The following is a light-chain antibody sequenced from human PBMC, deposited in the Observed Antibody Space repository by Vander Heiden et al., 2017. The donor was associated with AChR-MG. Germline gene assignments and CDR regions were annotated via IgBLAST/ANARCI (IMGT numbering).Light chain of an antibody. CDR3: NSRDSSGNHVEV. CDR2: DKN. CDR1: ALRRYY. Sequence: SSELTQDPAVSVALGQTVTITFQGDALRRYYATWYQQKPGQAPVLVTYDKNKRPSGIPDRFSGSSSGGAASLVITGAQADDEAVYYCNSRDSSGNHVEVFGGGTKLTVL. V-gene: IGLV3-19*01. J-gene: IGLJ3*02.